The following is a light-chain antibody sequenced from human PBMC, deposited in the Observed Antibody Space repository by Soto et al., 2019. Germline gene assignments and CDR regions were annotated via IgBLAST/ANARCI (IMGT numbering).Light chain of an antibody. CDR3: CAYTARTTLSWV. V-gene: IGLV2-14*03. CDR2: DVD. Sequence: QSALTQPTSVSGSPGQSITISCTGASSDIGGYNHVSWYQQHPGKVPRLIIYDVDNRPLGVSNRFSGSQSGNMASLTISGLQAEDEADYYCCAYTARTTLSWVFGGGTKVTVL. CDR1: SSDIGGYNH. J-gene: IGLJ3*02.